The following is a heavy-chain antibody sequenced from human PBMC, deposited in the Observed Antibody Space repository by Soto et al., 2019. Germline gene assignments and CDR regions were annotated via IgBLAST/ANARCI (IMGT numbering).Heavy chain of an antibody. CDR2: IYHSGST. V-gene: IGHV4-4*02. CDR1: GGSISSSNW. J-gene: IGHJ4*02. CDR3: ARCIAAAGPLDY. D-gene: IGHD6-13*01. Sequence: SETLSLTCADSGGSISSSNWWSWVRQPPGKGLEWIGEIYHSGSTNYNPSLKSRVTISVDKSKNQFSLKLSSVTAADTAVYYCARCIAAAGPLDYWGQGTLVTVSS.